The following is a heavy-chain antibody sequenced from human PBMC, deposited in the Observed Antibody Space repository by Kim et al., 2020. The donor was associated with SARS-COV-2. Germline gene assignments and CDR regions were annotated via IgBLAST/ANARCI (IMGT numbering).Heavy chain of an antibody. CDR1: GGSISSYY. CDR2: IYYSGST. CDR3: ARDRGYSGYEDAFDI. D-gene: IGHD5-12*01. J-gene: IGHJ3*02. V-gene: IGHV4-59*13. Sequence: SETLSLTCTVSGGSISSYYWSWIRQPPGKGLEWIGYIYYSGSTNYNPSLKSRVTISVDTSKNQFSLKLSSVTAADTAVYYCARDRGYSGYEDAFDIWGQGTMVTVSS.